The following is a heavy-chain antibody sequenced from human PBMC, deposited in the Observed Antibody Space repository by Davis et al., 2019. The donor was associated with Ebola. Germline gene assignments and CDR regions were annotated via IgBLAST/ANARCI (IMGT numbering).Heavy chain of an antibody. D-gene: IGHD4-11*01. CDR3: ARASPTVTYYYYGMDV. V-gene: IGHV4-34*01. CDR1: GGSLRGHY. CDR2: INHSGST. J-gene: IGHJ6*02. Sequence: MPSETLSLTCAVYGGSLRGHYWSWFRQPPGKGLEWIGEINHSGSTNYNPSPKSRVTISVDTSKNQFSLKLSSVTAADTAVYYCARASPTVTYYYYGMDVWGQGTTVTVSS.